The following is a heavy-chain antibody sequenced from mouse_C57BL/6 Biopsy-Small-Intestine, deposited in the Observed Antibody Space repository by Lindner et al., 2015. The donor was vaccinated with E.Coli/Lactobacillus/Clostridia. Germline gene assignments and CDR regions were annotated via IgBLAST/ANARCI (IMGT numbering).Heavy chain of an antibody. V-gene: IGHV1-62-2*01. J-gene: IGHJ4*01. Sequence: SVKVSCKASGFMFVAYTFHWVRQAPGQGLEWLGWINAANGNTEYSQNFQDRVVLTRDTSANTVYMEMSGLRSEDTAIYFCARDYFFSETAGYQQDLDYWGQGTLVTVSS. D-gene: IGHD2-2*01. CDR2: INAANGNT. CDR1: GFMFVAYT. CDR3: ARDYFFSETAGYQQDLDY.